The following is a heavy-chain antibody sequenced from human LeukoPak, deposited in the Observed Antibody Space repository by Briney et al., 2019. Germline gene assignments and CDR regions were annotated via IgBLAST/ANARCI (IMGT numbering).Heavy chain of an antibody. CDR3: AKDFRYSSSSQDY. D-gene: IGHD6-6*01. CDR2: IRYDGSNK. J-gene: IGHJ4*02. CDR1: GFTFSSYG. V-gene: IGHV3-30*02. Sequence: GGSLRLSCAASGFTFSSYGMHWVRQAPGKGLEWVAFIRYDGSNKYYADSVKGRFTISRDNSKNTLYLQMNSLRAVDTAVYYCAKDFRYSSSSQDYWGQGTLVTVSS.